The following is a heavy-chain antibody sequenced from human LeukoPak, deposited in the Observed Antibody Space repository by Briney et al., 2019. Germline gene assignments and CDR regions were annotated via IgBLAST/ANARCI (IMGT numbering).Heavy chain of an antibody. CDR1: GGSISPYY. Sequence: SETLSLTCTVSGGSISPYYWSWIRQPPGKGLEWIGYIFHTGSGSTSHNPSLKSRVTISVDTSKNQFSLNLNSVTAADTAVYYCARHAVYAGSGWAFDYWGQGTLVTVSS. D-gene: IGHD6-19*01. V-gene: IGHV4-59*08. CDR2: IFHTGSGST. CDR3: ARHAVYAGSGWAFDY. J-gene: IGHJ4*02.